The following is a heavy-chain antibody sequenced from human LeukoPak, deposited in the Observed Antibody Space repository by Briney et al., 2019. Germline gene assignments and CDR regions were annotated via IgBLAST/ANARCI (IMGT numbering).Heavy chain of an antibody. V-gene: IGHV3-11*04. CDR2: ISSSGSTI. J-gene: IGHJ4*02. Sequence: GGSLRLSCATSGFTVSDNYMSWVRQAPGKGLEWVSYISSSGSTIFYADSVKGRFTISRDNVKNSLYLQMNSLRAEDTAVYYCARRGIQLWPHDDYWGQGTLVTVSS. CDR1: GFTVSDNY. CDR3: ARRGIQLWPHDDY. D-gene: IGHD5-18*01.